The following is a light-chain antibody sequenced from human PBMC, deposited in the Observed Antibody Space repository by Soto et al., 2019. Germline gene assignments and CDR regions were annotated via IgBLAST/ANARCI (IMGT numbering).Light chain of an antibody. J-gene: IGKJ1*01. CDR1: QSVGSN. Sequence: EIVIMQSPATLSVSQGERVTLSCRARQSVGSNLALYQQKPGQAPRLLIYGASNRATGIPDRFSGSGSGTDFTLTINRLEREDFAVYYCQQYGSSRWTFGQGTKVDIK. CDR3: QQYGSSRWT. V-gene: IGKV3D-15*02. CDR2: GAS.